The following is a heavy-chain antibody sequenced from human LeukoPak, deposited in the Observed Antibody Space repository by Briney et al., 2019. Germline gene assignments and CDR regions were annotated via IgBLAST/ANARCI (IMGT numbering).Heavy chain of an antibody. Sequence: PSETLSLTCTVSGGSISSYYWSWIRQPPGKGLEWIGYIYYSGSTNYNPSLKSRVTISVDTSKNQFSLKLSSVTAADTAVYYCASGSNYYGSGSYYTFDYWGQGTLVTVSS. CDR2: IYYSGST. CDR3: ASGSNYYGSGSYYTFDY. D-gene: IGHD3-10*01. CDR1: GGSISSYY. V-gene: IGHV4-59*01. J-gene: IGHJ4*02.